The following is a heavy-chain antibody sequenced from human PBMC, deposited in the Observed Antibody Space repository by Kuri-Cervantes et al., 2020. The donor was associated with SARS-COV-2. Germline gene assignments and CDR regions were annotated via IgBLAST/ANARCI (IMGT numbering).Heavy chain of an antibody. CDR3: AKDHVNLPIAVAVFVPGRYYYYGMDV. V-gene: IGHV3-33*06. D-gene: IGHD6-19*01. CDR1: GFTLSSYG. J-gene: IGHJ6*02. Sequence: GESLKISCAASGFTLSSYGMHWVRQAPGKGLEWVAVIWYDGSNKYYADSVKGRFTISRDNSKNTLYLQMNSLRAEDTAVYYCAKDHVNLPIAVAVFVPGRYYYYGMDVWGQGTTVTVSS. CDR2: IWYDGSNK.